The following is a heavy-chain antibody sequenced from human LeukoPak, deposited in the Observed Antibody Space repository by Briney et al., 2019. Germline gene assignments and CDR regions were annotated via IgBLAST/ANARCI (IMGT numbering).Heavy chain of an antibody. D-gene: IGHD6-19*01. J-gene: IGHJ4*02. CDR1: GFTFSIYD. V-gene: IGHV3-30*02. CDR3: AKDVGYSSGWWNFDY. Sequence: GGSLRLSCAASGFTFSIYDMHWVRQAPGKGVEWVAFIRYDESDRYYTDSVKGRFTISRDNSKNTLHLRMNNLRAEDTAVYYCAKDVGYSSGWWNFDYWGQGTLVTVSS. CDR2: IRYDESDR.